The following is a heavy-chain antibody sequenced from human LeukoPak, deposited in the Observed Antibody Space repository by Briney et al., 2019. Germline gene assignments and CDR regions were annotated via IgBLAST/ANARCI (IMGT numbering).Heavy chain of an antibody. V-gene: IGHV3-74*01. D-gene: IGHD3-10*01. CDR1: GFTFSSYW. Sequence: GGSLRLSCAASGFTFSSYWMHWVRQAPGKGLVWVSRINSDGSSTSYADSVKGRFTISRDNAKNTLYLQMNSLRAEDTAVYYCARVGFDAEYFQHWGQGTLVTVSS. CDR2: INSDGSST. J-gene: IGHJ1*01. CDR3: ARVGFDAEYFQH.